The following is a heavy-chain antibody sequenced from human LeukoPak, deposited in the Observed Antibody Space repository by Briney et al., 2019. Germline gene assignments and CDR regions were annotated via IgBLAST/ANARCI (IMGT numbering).Heavy chain of an antibody. CDR3: ARGVPLGYCTYGVCYPPYYFDY. J-gene: IGHJ4*02. D-gene: IGHD2-8*01. CDR2: VNPRSGDA. CDR1: GYAFISYN. Sequence: ASVRVACKASGYAFISYNINWLRQATGQGLEWMGWVNPRSGDAGYLQKCQGRLTITRDTSIDTAYMDLSGLSSEDTAVYYCARGVPLGYCTYGVCYPPYYFDYWGQGTLVTASS. V-gene: IGHV1-8*03.